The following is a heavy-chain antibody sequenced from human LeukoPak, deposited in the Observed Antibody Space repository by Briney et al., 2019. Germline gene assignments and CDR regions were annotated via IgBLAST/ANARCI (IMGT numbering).Heavy chain of an antibody. V-gene: IGHV1-2*02. CDR1: GDTFTGYY. Sequence: ASVKVSCKASGDTFTGYYMHWVRQAPGQGLEWMGWIKPRSGDTNYAQKFQGRVTMTRDTSISTAYMELSRLRSDDTAVYYCARGRDYYDSSGPLFDYWGQGTLVTVSS. J-gene: IGHJ4*02. D-gene: IGHD3-22*01. CDR2: IKPRSGDT. CDR3: ARGRDYYDSSGPLFDY.